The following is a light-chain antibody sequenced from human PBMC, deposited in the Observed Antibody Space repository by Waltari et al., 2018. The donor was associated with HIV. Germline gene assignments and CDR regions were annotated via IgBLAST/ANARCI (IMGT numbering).Light chain of an antibody. V-gene: IGLV1-47*01. CDR3: ATWDGSLNGRV. CDR1: SSNIGGNY. CDR2: NNS. Sequence: QSVVTQPPSVSGTPGQRVTISCSGSSSNIGGNYVYWYQQVSGTAPKLPIYNNSPRPPVVPDRLSGSKSGTSAALAISGLRSEDEADYYCATWDGSLNGRVFGGGTKLTVL. J-gene: IGLJ3*02.